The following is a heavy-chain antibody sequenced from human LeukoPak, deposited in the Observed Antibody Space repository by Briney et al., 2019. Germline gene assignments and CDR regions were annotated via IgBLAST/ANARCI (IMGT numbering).Heavy chain of an antibody. CDR3: AREPYSSGWYFSYYFDY. V-gene: IGHV3-23*01. Sequence: GGSLRLSCGASGFTFSSYAMSWVRQAPGKGLEWVSAISGSGGSTYYADSVKGRFTISRDNSKNTLYLQMNSLRAEDTAVYYCAREPYSSGWYFSYYFDYWGQGTLVTVSS. D-gene: IGHD6-19*01. CDR2: ISGSGGST. J-gene: IGHJ4*02. CDR1: GFTFSSYA.